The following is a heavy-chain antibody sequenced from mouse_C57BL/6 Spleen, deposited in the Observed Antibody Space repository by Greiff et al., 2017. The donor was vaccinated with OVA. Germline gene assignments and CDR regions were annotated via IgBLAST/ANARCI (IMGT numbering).Heavy chain of an antibody. V-gene: IGHV1-81*01. CDR3: AKEDSSGYGYYFGY. D-gene: IGHD3-2*02. J-gene: IGHJ2*01. CDR2: IYPRSGNT. Sequence: VQLQESGAELVRPGASVKLSCKASGYTFTSYGISWVKQRTGQGLEWIGEIYPRSGNTYYNEKFKGKATLTADKSSSTAYMELRSLTSEDSAVYFGAKEDSSGYGYYFGYWGQGTTLTVSS. CDR1: GYTFTSYG.